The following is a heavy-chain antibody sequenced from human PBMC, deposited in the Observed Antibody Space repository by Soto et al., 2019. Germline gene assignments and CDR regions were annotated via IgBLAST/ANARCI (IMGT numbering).Heavy chain of an antibody. D-gene: IGHD2-2*02. CDR3: ARDRSPAAIRYYFDY. CDR1: GFTFSSYG. J-gene: IGHJ4*02. V-gene: IGHV3-30-3*01. CDR2: ISYDGSNK. Sequence: QVQLVESGGGVVQPGRSLRLSCAASGFTFSSYGMHWVRQAPGKGLEWAAVISYDGSNKYYADFVKGRFTISRDNYKNTLYLHMNSLRAEDTAVYYCARDRSPAAIRYYFDYWGQGTLVNVSS.